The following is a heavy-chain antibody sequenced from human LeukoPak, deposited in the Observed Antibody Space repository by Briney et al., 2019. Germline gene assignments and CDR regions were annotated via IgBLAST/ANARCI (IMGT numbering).Heavy chain of an antibody. Sequence: GGSLRLSCAASGFTFSSYGMYWVRQAPGKGLEWVANIKQDGSEKYYVDSVKGRFTISRDNAKNSLYLQMNSLRAEDTAVYYCARDSERADAFDIWGQGTMVTVSS. CDR2: IKQDGSEK. CDR3: ARDSERADAFDI. V-gene: IGHV3-7*01. CDR1: GFTFSSYG. J-gene: IGHJ3*02. D-gene: IGHD1-1*01.